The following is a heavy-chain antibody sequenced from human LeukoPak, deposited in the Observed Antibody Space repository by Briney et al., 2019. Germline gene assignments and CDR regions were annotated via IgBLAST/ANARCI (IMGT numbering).Heavy chain of an antibody. CDR1: GVSISSHY. Sequence: SETLSLTCIVSGVSISSHYWTWIRQSPVKGLEGIGDISNSGSNSYNPSLKSRVNISIDTSKNQFSLKLSSVTAADTAVYYCGRDALVGYFSYYYMDVWGKGTTVTVSS. V-gene: IGHV4-59*11. CDR3: GRDALVGYFSYYYMDV. J-gene: IGHJ6*03. CDR2: ISNSGSN. D-gene: IGHD2-15*01.